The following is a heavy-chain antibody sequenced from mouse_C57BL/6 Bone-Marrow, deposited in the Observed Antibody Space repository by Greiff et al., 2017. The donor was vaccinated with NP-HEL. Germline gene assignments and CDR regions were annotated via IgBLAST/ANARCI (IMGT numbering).Heavy chain of an antibody. Sequence: QVHVKQPGAELVRPGSSVKLSCKASGYTFTSYWMDWVKQRPGQGLEWIGNIYPSDSETHYNQKFKDKATLTVDKSSSTAYMQLSSLTSEDSAVYYCARSGSRFAYWGQGTLVTVSA. CDR2: IYPSDSET. D-gene: IGHD3-1*01. V-gene: IGHV1-61*01. CDR1: GYTFTSYW. CDR3: ARSGSRFAY. J-gene: IGHJ3*01.